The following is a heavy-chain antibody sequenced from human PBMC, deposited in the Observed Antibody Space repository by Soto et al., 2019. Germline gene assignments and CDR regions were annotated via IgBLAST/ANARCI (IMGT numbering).Heavy chain of an antibody. CDR1: GFSLSTTSTTEVG. Sequence: TLLNPTQTLTLTCTFSGFSLSTTSTTEVGVXWIRQPPGKALEWLALIFWNDDKRYSSTLKSRLTITKDTSKNQVVLTMTDVDPEDTATYFCAHGQVTVTRAFQNWGPGTLVTVSS. CDR2: IFWNDDK. D-gene: IGHD4-17*01. V-gene: IGHV2-5*01. CDR3: AHGQVTVTRAFQN. J-gene: IGHJ1*01.